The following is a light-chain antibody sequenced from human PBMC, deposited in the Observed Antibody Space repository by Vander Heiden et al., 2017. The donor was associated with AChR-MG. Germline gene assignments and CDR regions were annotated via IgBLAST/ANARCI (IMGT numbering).Light chain of an antibody. CDR2: LGS. CDR1: QSLLHSNGYND. J-gene: IGKJ2*01. V-gene: IGKV2-28*01. CDR3: MQALQTPWT. Sequence: DIVMTQSPLSLPVTPGEPASISCRSSQSLLHSNGYNDLDWYRQKPGQSPQLLIYLGSNRASGVPDRFSGSGSGTDFTLKISRVEAEDVGVYYCMQALQTPWTFGQGTKLEIK.